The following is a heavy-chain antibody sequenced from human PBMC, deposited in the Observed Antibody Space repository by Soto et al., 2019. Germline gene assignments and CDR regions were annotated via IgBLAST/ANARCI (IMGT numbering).Heavy chain of an antibody. CDR2: IIPIFGTA. CDR1: GGTFSSYA. Sequence: QVQLVQSGAEVKKPGSSVKVSCKASGGTFSSYAISWVRQAPGQGLEWMGGIIPIFGTANYAQKFQGRVTMTADESTSTAYMELSSLRSEDTAVYYCAVVVVAATPTNAFDLWGQGTMVTVSS. J-gene: IGHJ3*01. D-gene: IGHD2-15*01. V-gene: IGHV1-69*01. CDR3: AVVVVAATPTNAFDL.